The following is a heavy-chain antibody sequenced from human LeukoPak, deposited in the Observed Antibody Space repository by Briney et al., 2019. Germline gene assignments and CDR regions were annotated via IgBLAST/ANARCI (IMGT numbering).Heavy chain of an antibody. Sequence: GGSLRLSCAASGFTFSSNAMSWVRQAPGKGLEWVSYISSSGSTIYYADSVKGRFTISRDNAKNSLYLQMNSLRAEDTAVYYCAELGITMIGGVWGKGTTVTISS. D-gene: IGHD3-10*02. J-gene: IGHJ6*04. CDR1: GFTFSSNA. CDR3: AELGITMIGGV. V-gene: IGHV3-48*03. CDR2: ISSSGSTI.